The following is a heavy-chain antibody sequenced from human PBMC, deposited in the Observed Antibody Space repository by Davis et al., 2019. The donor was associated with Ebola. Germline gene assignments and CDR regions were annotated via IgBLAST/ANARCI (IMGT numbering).Heavy chain of an antibody. CDR2: IYSGGST. J-gene: IGHJ5*02. Sequence: GGSLRLSCSASGFTVSSNYMSWVRQAPGKGLEWVSVIYSGGSTYYADSVKGRFTISRHNSKNTLYLQMNSLRAEDTAVYYCARGDSWWFDPWGQGTLVTVSS. CDR1: GFTVSSNY. V-gene: IGHV3-53*04. CDR3: ARGDSWWFDP. D-gene: IGHD2-15*01.